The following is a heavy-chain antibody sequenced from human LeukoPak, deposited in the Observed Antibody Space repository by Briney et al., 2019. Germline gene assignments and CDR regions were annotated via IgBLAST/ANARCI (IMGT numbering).Heavy chain of an antibody. Sequence: PGGSLRLSCAASGFTFSSYEMNWVRQAPGKGLEWVSYISSSGSTIYYADSVKGRFTISRDNAKNSLYLQMNSLRAEDTAVYYCARDRDDILTGYTVLRYFDYWGQGTLVTVSS. J-gene: IGHJ4*02. V-gene: IGHV3-48*03. CDR3: ARDRDDILTGYTVLRYFDY. D-gene: IGHD3-9*01. CDR1: GFTFSSYE. CDR2: ISSSGSTI.